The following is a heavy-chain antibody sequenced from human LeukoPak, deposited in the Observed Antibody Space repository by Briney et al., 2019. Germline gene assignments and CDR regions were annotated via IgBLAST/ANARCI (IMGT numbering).Heavy chain of an antibody. CDR2: INNYGSST. CDR3: SRGGLRGFDP. CDR1: GFTFSSYW. Sequence: GFSLPLSCVASGFTFSSYWMHWVRLAPGKGLVWVSRINNYGSSTYYADYVKGRFSISRDNARNTLYLQMNSLRVDDTAVDYLSRGGLRGFDPWGQGTLVTVSS. J-gene: IGHJ5*02. V-gene: IGHV3-74*01.